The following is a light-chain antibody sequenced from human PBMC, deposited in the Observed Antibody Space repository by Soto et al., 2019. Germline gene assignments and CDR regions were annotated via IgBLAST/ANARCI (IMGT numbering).Light chain of an antibody. CDR2: DVT. V-gene: IGLV2-18*01. J-gene: IGLJ3*02. CDR3: SLYTSSSTWV. Sequence: QSALTQPPSVSGSPGQSVTISCTVTSSDVGDYEHVSWYQQAPGTAPKLMIFDVTNRPSGVPDRFSGSKSGNTPSLTIFGLQAEDEADYYCSLYTSSSTWVFGGGTQLTVL. CDR1: SSDVGDYEH.